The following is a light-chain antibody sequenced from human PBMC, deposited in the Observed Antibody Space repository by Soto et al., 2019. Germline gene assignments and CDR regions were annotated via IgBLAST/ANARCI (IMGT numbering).Light chain of an antibody. J-gene: IGKJ2*01. CDR1: QSISSY. CDR2: AAS. V-gene: IGKV1-39*01. CDR3: QQGSSFPST. Sequence: DIQMTQSPSSLSASVGDRVTITCRASQSISSYLNWYQQKPGKAPKLLIYAASSLQSGVPSRFSGSGSGTDFTLTISNLQPEDFATYYCQQGSSFPSTFGQGTKLEIK.